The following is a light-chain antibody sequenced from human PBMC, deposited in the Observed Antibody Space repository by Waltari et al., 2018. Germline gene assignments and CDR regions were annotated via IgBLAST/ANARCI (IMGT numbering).Light chain of an antibody. CDR2: GAS. V-gene: IGKV3-20*01. Sequence: EIVLTQSPGPLSLSPGERAPLSCRASQSVSSSYLAWYQQKPGQAPRLLIYGASSRATGIPDRFSGSGSGTDFTLTISRLEPEDFAVYYCQQYGSSPPWTFGQGTKVEIK. CDR3: QQYGSSPPWT. CDR1: QSVSSSY. J-gene: IGKJ1*01.